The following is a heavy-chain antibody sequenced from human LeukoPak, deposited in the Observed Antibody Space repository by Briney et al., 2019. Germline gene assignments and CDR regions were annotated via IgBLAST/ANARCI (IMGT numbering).Heavy chain of an antibody. D-gene: IGHD6-13*01. CDR1: GGSISGHY. V-gene: IGHV4-59*11. J-gene: IGHJ5*02. CDR2: IYYSGST. CDR3: ARGMAAAGDPDWFDP. Sequence: PSETLSLTCTVSGGSISGHYWSWIRQPPGKGLDWIGYIYYSGSTNYNPSLKRRVTISVDTSKNQFSLNLNSVTAADTAVYYCARGMAAAGDPDWFDPWGQGALVTVSS.